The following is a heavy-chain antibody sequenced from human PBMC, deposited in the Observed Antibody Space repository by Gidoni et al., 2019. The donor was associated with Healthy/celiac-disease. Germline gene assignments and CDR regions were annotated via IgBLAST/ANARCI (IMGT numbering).Heavy chain of an antibody. CDR1: GGSFSGYY. D-gene: IGHD3-10*01. CDR2: INHSGST. V-gene: IGHV4-34*01. J-gene: IGHJ6*02. CDR3: ARGNRLVLSSSPSYYYYYYGMDV. Sequence: QVQLQQWGAGLLKPSETLSLTCAVYGGSFSGYYWSWIRQPPGKGLEWIGEINHSGSTNYNPSLKSRVTISVDTSKNQFSLKLSSVTAADTAVYYCARGNRLVLSSSPSYYYYYYGMDVWGQGTTVTVSS.